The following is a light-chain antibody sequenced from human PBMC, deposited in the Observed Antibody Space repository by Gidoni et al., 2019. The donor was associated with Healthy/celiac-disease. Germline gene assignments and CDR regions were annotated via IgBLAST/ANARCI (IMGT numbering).Light chain of an antibody. CDR2: GNS. J-gene: IGLJ2*01. V-gene: IGLV1-40*01. CDR1: RPNIGAGYD. CDR3: QSYDSSLSGPVV. Sequence: QSVLTQTPSVSGAPGQRVTIACTGSRPNIGAGYDVHWYQQLPGTAPKLLIYGNSNRPSGVPDRFSGSKSGTSASLAITGLQAEDEADYYCQSYDSSLSGPVVFGGGTKLTVL.